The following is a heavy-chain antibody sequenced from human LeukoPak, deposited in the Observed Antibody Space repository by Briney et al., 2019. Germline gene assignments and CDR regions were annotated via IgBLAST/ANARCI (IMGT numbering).Heavy chain of an antibody. CDR2: ISHSGST. Sequence: SETLSLXCAVSDFSISSAYYWGWIRQPPGKGLEWIGSISHSGSTYYNASLKSRVTISVDTSKNQFSLKLSSVTAADTAVYYCARHGVVVPAANWFQHWGQGTLVTVSS. CDR1: DFSISSAYY. J-gene: IGHJ1*01. D-gene: IGHD2-2*01. CDR3: ARHGVVVPAANWFQH. V-gene: IGHV4-38-2*01.